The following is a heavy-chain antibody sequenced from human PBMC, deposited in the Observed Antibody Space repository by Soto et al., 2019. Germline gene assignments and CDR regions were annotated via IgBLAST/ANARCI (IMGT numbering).Heavy chain of an antibody. J-gene: IGHJ4*02. CDR3: ARAAMGGSSWPFDY. V-gene: IGHV4-4*02. CDR2: IYHSGST. Sequence: QVQLQESGPGLVKPSGTLSLTCAVSGGSISSSNWWSWVRQPPGKGLEWIGEIYHSGSTNYNPSLNSRVTLSVDKSKNQFSLKLSSVTAADTAVYYCARAAMGGSSWPFDYWGQGTLVTVSS. CDR1: GGSISSSNW. D-gene: IGHD6-13*01.